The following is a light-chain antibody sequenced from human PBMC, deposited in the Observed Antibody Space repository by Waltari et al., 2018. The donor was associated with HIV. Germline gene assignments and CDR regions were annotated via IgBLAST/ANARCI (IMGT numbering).Light chain of an antibody. Sequence: QSVLTQPPSASGTPGQRVTISCSGSSSNIGRHYVYWYQQLPGTAPKLLIYTNNQRPSGVPDRFSGSKSGTSASLAISGLRSEDEADYYCAAWDDSLWVFGGGTKLTVL. V-gene: IGLV1-47*01. J-gene: IGLJ3*02. CDR1: SSNIGRHY. CDR3: AAWDDSLWV. CDR2: TNN.